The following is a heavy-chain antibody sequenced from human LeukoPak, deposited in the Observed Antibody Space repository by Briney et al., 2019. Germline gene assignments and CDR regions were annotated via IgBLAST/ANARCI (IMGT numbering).Heavy chain of an antibody. Sequence: PGGSLRLSCAVSGLPFSDFAMSWVRQAPGKGLEWVSTISGGGDNTYFADSVKGRFTISRDNSKNTLFLQMVSLRAEDTAVYYCAKFEGALLGNYYMDVWGKGTTVTVSS. CDR3: AKFEGALLGNYYMDV. V-gene: IGHV3-23*01. CDR1: GLPFSDFA. J-gene: IGHJ6*03. CDR2: ISGGGDNT.